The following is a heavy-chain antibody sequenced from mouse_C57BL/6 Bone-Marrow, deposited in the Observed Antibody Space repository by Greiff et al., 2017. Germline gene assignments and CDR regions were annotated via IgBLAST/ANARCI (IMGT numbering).Heavy chain of an antibody. Sequence: VKLMESGPGLVQPSQSLSLTCTVPGFSLTSYGVHWVRQSPGKGLEWLGVRWSGGSTDYNAAFISRLSISKDNSKSQVFFKMNSLQADDTAIYYCARTESGITTGPLDYWGQGTTLTVSS. V-gene: IGHV2-2*01. CDR1: GFSLTSYG. CDR3: ARTESGITTGPLDY. D-gene: IGHD2-4*01. CDR2: RWSGGST. J-gene: IGHJ2*01.